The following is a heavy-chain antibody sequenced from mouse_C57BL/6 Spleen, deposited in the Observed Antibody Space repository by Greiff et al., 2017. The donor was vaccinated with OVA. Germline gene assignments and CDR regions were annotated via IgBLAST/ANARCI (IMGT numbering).Heavy chain of an antibody. CDR2: IDPSDSYT. V-gene: IGHV1-69*01. CDR3: ASTTVVAFDY. Sequence: QVQLQQPGAELVMPGASVKLSCKASGYTFTSYWMHWVKQRPGQGLEWIGEIDPSDSYTNYNRKFKGKSTLTVDKSSSTAYMQLSSLTSEDSAVYYCASTTVVAFDYWGQGTTLTVSS. J-gene: IGHJ2*01. CDR1: GYTFTSYW. D-gene: IGHD1-1*01.